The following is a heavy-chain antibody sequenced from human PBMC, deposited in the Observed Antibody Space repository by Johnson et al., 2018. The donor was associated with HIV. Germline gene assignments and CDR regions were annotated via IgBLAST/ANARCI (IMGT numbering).Heavy chain of an antibody. J-gene: IGHJ3*01. CDR2: IWYDGSNK. V-gene: IGHV3-33*01. Sequence: QVQLVESGGGVVQPGRSLRLSCAASGFTFSSYGMHWVRQAPGKGLEWVAVIWYDGSNKYYADSVKGRFTISRDNSKNTLYLQMNSLRAEDTAVYYCARAPEVRGIDAFDFWGQGTMVTVSS. CDR1: GFTFSSYG. CDR3: ARAPEVRGIDAFDF. D-gene: IGHD3-10*01.